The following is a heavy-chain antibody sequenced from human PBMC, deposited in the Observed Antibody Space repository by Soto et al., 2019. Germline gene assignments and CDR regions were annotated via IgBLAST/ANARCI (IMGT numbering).Heavy chain of an antibody. D-gene: IGHD3-22*01. CDR2: TIPIFGTA. Sequence: GASVKVSCKASGGTFSSYAISWVRQAPGQGLEWMGGTIPIFGTANYAQKFQGRVTITADKSTSTAYMELSSLRSEDTAVYYCATQGITMIVVVNPQTPFDYWGQGTQVTVSS. V-gene: IGHV1-69*06. J-gene: IGHJ4*02. CDR3: ATQGITMIVVVNPQTPFDY. CDR1: GGTFSSYA.